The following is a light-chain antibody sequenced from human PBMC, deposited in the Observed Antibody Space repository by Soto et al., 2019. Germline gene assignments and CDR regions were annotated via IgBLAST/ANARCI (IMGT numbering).Light chain of an antibody. CDR3: CAYAGSTTFVV. V-gene: IGLV2-23*03. CDR1: SSDVGSYNL. J-gene: IGLJ2*01. CDR2: EGS. Sequence: QSALTQPASVSGSPGQSITISCTGTSSDVGSYNLVSWYQQHPGKAPKLMIYEGSTRPSGVSNRFSGSKSGNTASLTISGLQAEDEADYYCCAYAGSTTFVVFGGGTKGTVL.